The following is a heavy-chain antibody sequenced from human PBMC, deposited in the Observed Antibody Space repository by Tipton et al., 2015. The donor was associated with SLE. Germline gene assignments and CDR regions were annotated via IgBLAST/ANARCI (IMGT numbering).Heavy chain of an antibody. V-gene: IGHV4-59*01. Sequence: TLSLTCTVSGGSISSYYRSWIRQPPGKGLEWFGYIYYSGSTNYNPSLKSRVTISVDTSKNQFSLKLSSVTAADTAVYYCARGGLGVSYYCYMDVWGKGTTVTVSS. D-gene: IGHD1-26*01. J-gene: IGHJ6*03. CDR3: ARGGLGVSYYCYMDV. CDR1: GGSISSYY. CDR2: IYYSGST.